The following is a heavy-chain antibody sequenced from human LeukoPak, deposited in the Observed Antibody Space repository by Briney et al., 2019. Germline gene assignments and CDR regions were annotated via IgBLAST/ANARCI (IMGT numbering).Heavy chain of an antibody. CDR3: AQGARADTFWYFDL. CDR1: GFTFRTYE. CDR2: ISSSGGSI. V-gene: IGHV3-23*01. D-gene: IGHD3-16*01. Sequence: GGSLRLSCAASGFTFRTYEMNWVRQAPGKGLEWVSHISSSGGSIYYADSVKGRFTISRDNSKNTLYLQMNGLRSEDTAVYYCAQGARADTFWYFDLWGRGTLVTVSS. J-gene: IGHJ2*01.